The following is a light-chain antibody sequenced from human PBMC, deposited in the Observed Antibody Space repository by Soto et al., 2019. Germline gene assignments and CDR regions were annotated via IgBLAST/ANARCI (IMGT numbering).Light chain of an antibody. CDR3: MQALQTPGT. J-gene: IGKJ2*01. CDR2: LGS. V-gene: IGKV2-28*01. CDR1: QRLLHSNGFNY. Sequence: DIVMTQSPLSLPVTPGEPGSISCRSSQRLLHSNGFNYLDWNLQKPGQSPQLLIYLGSNRASGVPDRFSGSGSGTNFTLKISRVEAEDVRVYYCMQALQTPGTFGQGTKLEIK.